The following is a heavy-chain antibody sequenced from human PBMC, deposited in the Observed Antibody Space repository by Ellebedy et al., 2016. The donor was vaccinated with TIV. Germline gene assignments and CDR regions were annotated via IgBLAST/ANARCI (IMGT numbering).Heavy chain of an antibody. D-gene: IGHD1-26*01. CDR3: AKDPQWEPMGDFDY. Sequence: GGSLRLSCAASGFTVSSNYMSWVRQAPGKGLEWVSVIYSGGSTFYADSVKGRFTISRDNSKNTLYLQMNSLRAEDTAVYYCAKDPQWEPMGDFDYWGQGTLVTVSS. CDR2: IYSGGST. V-gene: IGHV3-53*01. J-gene: IGHJ4*02. CDR1: GFTVSSNY.